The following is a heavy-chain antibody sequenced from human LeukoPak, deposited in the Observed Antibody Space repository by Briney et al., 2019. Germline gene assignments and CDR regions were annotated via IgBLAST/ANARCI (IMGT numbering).Heavy chain of an antibody. J-gene: IGHJ4*02. V-gene: IGHV3-23*01. Sequence: GGSLRLSCAASGFTFSSYAMSWVRQAPGKGLEWVSAISGSGGSTYYADSVKGRFTISRDNSKNTLYLQMNSLRAEDTAVYYCAKGYYDSSGYYYFDYWGQGTLVTVSS. CDR3: AKGYYDSSGYYYFDY. D-gene: IGHD3-22*01. CDR2: ISGSGGST. CDR1: GFTFSSYA.